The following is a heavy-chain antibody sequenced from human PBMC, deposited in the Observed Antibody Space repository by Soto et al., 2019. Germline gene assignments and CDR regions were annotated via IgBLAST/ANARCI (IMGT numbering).Heavy chain of an antibody. CDR1: GYTFTSYY. CDR3: ARSIQEYIGAAGPKHIWFDP. J-gene: IGHJ5*02. Sequence: SVKVSCKASGYTFTSYYMHWVRQAPGQGLEWMGRIIPILDVANYAQKFQGRVTITADKSTSTAHMELRSLRSEDPAVYYCARSIQEYIGAAGPKHIWFDPWG. CDR2: IIPILDVA. V-gene: IGHV1-69*02. D-gene: IGHD6-13*01.